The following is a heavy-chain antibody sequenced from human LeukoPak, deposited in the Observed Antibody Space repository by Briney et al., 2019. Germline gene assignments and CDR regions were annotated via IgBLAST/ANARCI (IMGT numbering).Heavy chain of an antibody. CDR3: ARSGYYYDSSGYWRFDP. CDR1: GGSISSSNW. Sequence: SETLSLTCAVSGGSISSSNWWSWVRQPPGKGLEWIGEIYHSGSTNYNPSLKSRVTMSVDTSKNQFSLKLSSVTAADTAVYYCARSGYYYDSSGYWRFDPWGQGTLVTVSS. J-gene: IGHJ5*02. V-gene: IGHV4-4*02. CDR2: IYHSGST. D-gene: IGHD3-22*01.